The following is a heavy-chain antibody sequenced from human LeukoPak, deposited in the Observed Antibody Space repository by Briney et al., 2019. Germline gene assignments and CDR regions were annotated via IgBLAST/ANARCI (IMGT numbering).Heavy chain of an antibody. D-gene: IGHD5-12*01. Sequence: GGSLRLSCAASGFTFSSYSMNWVRQAPGKGLGWVSSISSSSSYIYYADSVKGRFTISRDNAKNSLYLQMNSLRAEDTAVYYCARSQYSGYDSDYYYGMDVWGKGTTVTVSS. V-gene: IGHV3-21*01. CDR1: GFTFSSYS. J-gene: IGHJ6*04. CDR2: ISSSSSYI. CDR3: ARSQYSGYDSDYYYGMDV.